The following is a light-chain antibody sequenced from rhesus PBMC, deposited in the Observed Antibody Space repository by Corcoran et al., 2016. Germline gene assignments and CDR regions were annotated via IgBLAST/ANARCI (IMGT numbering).Light chain of an antibody. CDR1: QGISSY. J-gene: IGKJ4*01. CDR2: AAS. V-gene: IGKV1-28*03. Sequence: DLQMTQSPSSLSASVGDTVTITCRASQGISSYLNWFQQKPGKAPKLLIYAASSLESGVPSRFSGSGSGTDFTLTISSLQPEDFAVDYCLQHNSYPLTFGGGTKVELK. CDR3: LQHNSYPLT.